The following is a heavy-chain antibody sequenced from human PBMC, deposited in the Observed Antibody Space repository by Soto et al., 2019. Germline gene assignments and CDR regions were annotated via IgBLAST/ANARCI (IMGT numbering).Heavy chain of an antibody. J-gene: IGHJ6*03. D-gene: IGHD2-2*01. CDR2: IIPILSIA. Sequence: QVQLVQSGAEVKKPGSSVKVSCKASGGTFSSYTISWVRQAPGQGLEWMGRIIPILSIANYAQQFQGRVTNTADKSTSTGNMELIRQRFEDTAVYSCARDTGTAAMLHPGSYYYYYTDDWGKGTPVTVSS. V-gene: IGHV1-69*08. CDR1: GGTFSSYT. CDR3: ARDTGTAAMLHPGSYYYYYTDD.